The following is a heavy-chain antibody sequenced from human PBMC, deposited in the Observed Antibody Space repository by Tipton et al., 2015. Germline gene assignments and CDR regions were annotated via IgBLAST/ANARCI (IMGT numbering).Heavy chain of an antibody. CDR2: INCRGNT. Sequence: TLSLTCTVSGGYIDNGDYYWNWIRQHPGKGLEWIGYINCRGNTYYSPSLKSRIAISLDTSKNQFSLMLRSVTAADTAFYYCARESAAGTWYGMDVWGQGTTVTVSS. V-gene: IGHV4-31*03. D-gene: IGHD6-13*01. J-gene: IGHJ6*02. CDR3: ARESAAGTWYGMDV. CDR1: GGYIDNGDYY.